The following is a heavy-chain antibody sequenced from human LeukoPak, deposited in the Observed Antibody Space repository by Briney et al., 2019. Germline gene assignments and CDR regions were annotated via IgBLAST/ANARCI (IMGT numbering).Heavy chain of an antibody. CDR1: GGSLSSYY. D-gene: IGHD2-8*01. V-gene: IGHV4-59*01. CDR3: ARDLMGYYFDY. CDR2: IYYSGST. J-gene: IGHJ4*02. Sequence: PSETLSLTCTVSGGSLSSYYWSWIRQPPGKGLEWIGYIYYSGSTNYNPSLKSRVTISVDTSKNQFSLKLSSVTAADTAVYYCARDLMGYYFDYWGQGTLVTVSS.